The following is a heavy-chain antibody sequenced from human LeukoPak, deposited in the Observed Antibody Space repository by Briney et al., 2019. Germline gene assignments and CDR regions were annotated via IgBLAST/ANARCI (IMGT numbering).Heavy chain of an antibody. Sequence: TSETLSLTCTVSGGSISSGDYYWSWIRQPPGKGLEWIGYIYYSGSTYYNPSLKSRVTISVDTSKNQLSLKLSSVTAADTAVYYCARVSGPYGDYYVDYWGQGTLVTVSS. J-gene: IGHJ4*02. D-gene: IGHD4-17*01. V-gene: IGHV4-30-4*01. CDR1: GGSISSGDYY. CDR2: IYYSGST. CDR3: ARVSGPYGDYYVDY.